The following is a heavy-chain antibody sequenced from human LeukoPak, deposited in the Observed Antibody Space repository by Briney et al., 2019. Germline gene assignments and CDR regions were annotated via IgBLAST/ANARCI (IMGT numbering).Heavy chain of an antibody. Sequence: GGSLRLSCAASGFTFNSYNMNWVRQAPGKGLEWVSSISSSGSQIYYADSVKGRFTISRDNAKNSLYLQMNSLRAEDTAVYYCARETRWDFDYWGQGTLVTVSS. CDR2: ISSSGSQI. CDR3: ARETRWDFDY. V-gene: IGHV3-21*01. D-gene: IGHD5-24*01. CDR1: GFTFNSYN. J-gene: IGHJ4*02.